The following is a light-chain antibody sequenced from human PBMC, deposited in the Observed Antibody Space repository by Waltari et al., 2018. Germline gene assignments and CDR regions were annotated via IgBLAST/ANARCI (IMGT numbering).Light chain of an antibody. V-gene: IGLV2-14*03. CDR1: SRHVGAYDC. Sequence: QSALTQPASVSGSPGQSITISCPGTSRHVGAYDCVSWYQQHPGKAPKVVIFDVSYRPSGVSNRFSGSKSGNTASLTISGLQAEDEADYYCTSYTSRHSLVFGTGTKVTVL. J-gene: IGLJ1*01. CDR3: TSYTSRHSLV. CDR2: DVS.